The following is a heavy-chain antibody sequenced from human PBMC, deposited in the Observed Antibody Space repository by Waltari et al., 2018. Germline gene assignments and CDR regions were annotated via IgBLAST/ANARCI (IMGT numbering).Heavy chain of an antibody. CDR1: GGSIGSSNTY. CDR2: IYYSGNT. D-gene: IGHD1-26*01. J-gene: IGHJ4*02. V-gene: IGHV4-39*01. CDR3: ARSGTYRGYFDY. Sequence: QLQLQESGPGLVKPSETLSLTCTVSGGSIGSSNTYWGWTRQPPGKGLEWIGSIYYSGNTYYNPSLKSRVTISVDTSKNQFSLRLSSATAADTAVYYCARSGTYRGYFDYWGQGTLVTVSS.